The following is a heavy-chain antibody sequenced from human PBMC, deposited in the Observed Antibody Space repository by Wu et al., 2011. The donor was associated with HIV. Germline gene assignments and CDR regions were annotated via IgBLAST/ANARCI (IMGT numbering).Heavy chain of an antibody. CDR3: AREMSQLLIRTAYNWFDP. Sequence: QVQLVQSGAEVKKPGASVKVSCKASGYTFTGYYMHWVRQAPGQGLEWMGWINPNSGGTNYAQKFQGRVTMTRDTSISTAYMELSRLRSDDTAVYYCAREMSQLLIRTAYNWFDPWGQGTLVTVSS. CDR1: GYTFTGYY. D-gene: IGHD2-2*01. V-gene: IGHV1-2*02. CDR2: INPNSGGT. J-gene: IGHJ5*02.